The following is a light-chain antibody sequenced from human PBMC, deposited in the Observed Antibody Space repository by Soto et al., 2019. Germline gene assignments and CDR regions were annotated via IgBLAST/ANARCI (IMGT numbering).Light chain of an antibody. Sequence: DIVMTQSPLSLPVTPGEPASISCSSSQSLLHSNGYNYLDWYLQKPGQSPQLLIYLGSDRASGVPEGFSGSGSGTDFTLKISRVEAEDVGVYYCMQALQTPWTFGQGTKVEIK. V-gene: IGKV2-28*01. CDR2: LGS. CDR1: QSLLHSNGYNY. J-gene: IGKJ1*01. CDR3: MQALQTPWT.